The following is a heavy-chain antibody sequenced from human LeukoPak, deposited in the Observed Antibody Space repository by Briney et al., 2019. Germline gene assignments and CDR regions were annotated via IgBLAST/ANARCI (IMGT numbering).Heavy chain of an antibody. CDR1: GYSISSGYY. CDR3: ARILSGSYSGRHFDY. V-gene: IGHV4-38-2*02. CDR2: IYHSGRT. Sequence: SETLSLTCTVSGYSISSGYYWGWIRQPPGKGLEWIGIIYHSGRTDYNPSLKSRVTISVDTSKNQFSLKLSSVTAADTAVYYCARILSGSYSGRHFDYWGQGTLVTVSS. J-gene: IGHJ4*02. D-gene: IGHD1-26*01.